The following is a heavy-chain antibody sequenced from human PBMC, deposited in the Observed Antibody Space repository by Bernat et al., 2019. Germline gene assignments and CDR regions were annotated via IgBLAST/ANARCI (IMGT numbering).Heavy chain of an antibody. CDR3: ARASITIFGVVTHFDY. D-gene: IGHD3-3*01. Sequence: QVQLVQSGAEVKKPGSSVKVSCKASGGTFSSYAISWVRQALGQGLEWMGGIIPIFGTANYAQKFQGRVTITADESTSTAYMELSSLRSEDTAVYYCARASITIFGVVTHFDYWGQGTLVTVSS. CDR2: IIPIFGTA. V-gene: IGHV1-69*01. CDR1: GGTFSSYA. J-gene: IGHJ4*02.